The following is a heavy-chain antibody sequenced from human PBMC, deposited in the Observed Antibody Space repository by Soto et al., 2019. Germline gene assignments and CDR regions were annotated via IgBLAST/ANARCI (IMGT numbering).Heavy chain of an antibody. CDR3: ARDHIVVVPAAIPEDNYYYYGMDV. Sequence: GGSLRLSCAASGFTFSSYSMNWVRQAPGKGLEWVSSISSSSSYIYYADSVKGRFTISRDNAKNSLYLQMNSLRAEDTAVYYCARDHIVVVPAAIPEDNYYYYGMDVWGQGTTVTVSS. CDR2: ISSSSSYI. V-gene: IGHV3-21*01. D-gene: IGHD2-2*02. J-gene: IGHJ6*02. CDR1: GFTFSSYS.